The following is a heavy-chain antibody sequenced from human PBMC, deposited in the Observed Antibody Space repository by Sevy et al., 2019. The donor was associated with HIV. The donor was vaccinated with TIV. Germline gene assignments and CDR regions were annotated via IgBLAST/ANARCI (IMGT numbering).Heavy chain of an antibody. CDR2: ISSGSSYI. J-gene: IGHJ4*02. CDR3: AMGDYYGSLYYFDY. D-gene: IGHD3-10*01. CDR1: GFTFSNYF. V-gene: IGHV3-21*01. Sequence: GGSLRLSCAASGFTFSNYFINWVRQAPGKGLEWVSSISSGSSYIFYADSVKSRFTISRDNAKNSLYLHMNSLRAEDTAVYYCAMGDYYGSLYYFDYWGPGTLVTVSS.